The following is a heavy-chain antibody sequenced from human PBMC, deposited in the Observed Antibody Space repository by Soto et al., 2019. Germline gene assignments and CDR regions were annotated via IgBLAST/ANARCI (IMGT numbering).Heavy chain of an antibody. CDR1: GFTFSSYW. V-gene: IGHV3-7*01. CDR3: ARTGDGHHDFLDY. D-gene: IGHD1-1*01. J-gene: IGHJ4*02. CDR2: INQDGNDD. Sequence: VHLEESGGGLVQPGGSLRLSCAASGFTFSSYWMNWVRQAPGKGLEWVANINQDGNDDNLRDSVKGRFTISRDNAKNSLFLQMNSLRVDDTAVYYCARTGDGHHDFLDYWGQGALVSVSS.